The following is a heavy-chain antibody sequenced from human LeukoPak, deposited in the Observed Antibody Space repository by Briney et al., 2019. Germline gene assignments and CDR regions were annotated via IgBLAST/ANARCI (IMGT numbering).Heavy chain of an antibody. CDR1: GYTFTSYY. J-gene: IGHJ4*02. CDR2: INPSGGST. V-gene: IGHV1-46*01. D-gene: IGHD6-13*01. CDR3: ARGTRPPYSSSRSYFGY. Sequence: ASVKVSCKASGYTFTSYYMHWVRQAPGQGLEWMGIINPSGGSTSYAQKFQGRVTMTRDTSTSTVYMELSSLRSEDTAVYYCARGTRPPYSSSRSYFGYWGQGTLVTVSS.